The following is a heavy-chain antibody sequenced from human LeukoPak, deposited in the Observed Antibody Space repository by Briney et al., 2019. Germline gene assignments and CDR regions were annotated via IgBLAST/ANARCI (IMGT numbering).Heavy chain of an antibody. D-gene: IGHD5-18*01. CDR3: ARSSYGYSNFDY. CDR1: GGSISSGGYY. Sequence: SETLSLTCTVSGGSISSGGYYWSWIRQHPGKGLEWIGYIYYSGSTNYNPSLKSRVTISVDTSKNQFSLKLSSVTAADTAVYYCARSSYGYSNFDYWGQGTLVTVSS. CDR2: IYYSGST. V-gene: IGHV4-61*08. J-gene: IGHJ4*02.